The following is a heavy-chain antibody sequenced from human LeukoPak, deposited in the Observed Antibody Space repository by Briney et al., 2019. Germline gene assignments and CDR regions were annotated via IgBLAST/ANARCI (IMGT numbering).Heavy chain of an antibody. Sequence: GGSLRLSCAASGFTFSSYSMNWVRQAPGKGLEWVSSISSSSNYIYYADSVKGRFTISRDNAKNSLYLQMNSLRAEDTAVYYCACNRWLQSPFDYWGQGTLVTVSS. V-gene: IGHV3-21*01. CDR2: ISSSSNYI. CDR1: GFTFSSYS. CDR3: ACNRWLQSPFDY. D-gene: IGHD5-24*01. J-gene: IGHJ4*02.